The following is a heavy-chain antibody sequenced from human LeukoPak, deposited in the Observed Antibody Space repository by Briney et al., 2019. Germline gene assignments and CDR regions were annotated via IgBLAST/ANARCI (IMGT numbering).Heavy chain of an antibody. CDR2: IKPGGSEK. V-gene: IGHV3-7*03. D-gene: IGHD3-3*01. Sequence: GGPLRLSCAASGFTFSSYWMTWVRQGPGKGLEWVANIKPGGSEKYYVDSVKGRFTISRDNAKNSLYLQMNSLRAEDTAVYYCATFRFLGTWGQGTMVTVSP. CDR1: GFTFSSYW. J-gene: IGHJ3*01. CDR3: ATFRFLGT.